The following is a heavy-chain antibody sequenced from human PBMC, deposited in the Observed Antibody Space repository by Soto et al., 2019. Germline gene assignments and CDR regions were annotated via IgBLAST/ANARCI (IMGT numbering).Heavy chain of an antibody. V-gene: IGHV3-23*01. Sequence: EVHLLESGGGLVQPGGSLRISCAASGFSFNAYSMSWVRQAPGKGLEWVSGIIGSGDSTYYADSVKGRFTISRDNSNNTLYLQMNSLRAGDTAIYYCAKDRGLTTVTFDAFQDWGQGTLVAVSS. CDR3: AKDRGLTTVTFDAFQD. D-gene: IGHD4-17*01. J-gene: IGHJ1*01. CDR1: GFSFNAYS. CDR2: IIGSGDST.